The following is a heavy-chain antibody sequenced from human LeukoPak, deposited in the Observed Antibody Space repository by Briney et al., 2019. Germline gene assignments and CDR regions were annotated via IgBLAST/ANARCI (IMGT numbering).Heavy chain of an antibody. CDR1: GYTFTSYD. V-gene: IGHV1-8*01. J-gene: IGHJ4*02. CDR2: MNPNSGNT. D-gene: IGHD3-22*01. Sequence: ASVKASCKASGYTFTSYDINWVRQATGQGLEWMGWMNPNSGNTGYAQKFQGRVTMTRNTSISTAYMELSSLRSEDTAVYYCARGVRYYYDSSGYSCWGQGTLVTVSS. CDR3: ARGVRYYYDSSGYSC.